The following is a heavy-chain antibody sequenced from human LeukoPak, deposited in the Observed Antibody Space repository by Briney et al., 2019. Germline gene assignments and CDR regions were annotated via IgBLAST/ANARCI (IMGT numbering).Heavy chain of an antibody. CDR1: GGSISSSSYC. V-gene: IGHV4-39*01. CDR2: IYYSGST. D-gene: IGHD1-26*01. J-gene: IGHJ4*02. CDR3: ARRSGSYMPFDY. Sequence: KPSETLSLTCTVSGGSISSSSYCWGWIRQPPGKGLEWIGSIYYSGSTYYNPSLKSRVTISVDTSKNQFSLKLSSVTAADTAVYYCARRSGSYMPFDYWGQGTLVTVSS.